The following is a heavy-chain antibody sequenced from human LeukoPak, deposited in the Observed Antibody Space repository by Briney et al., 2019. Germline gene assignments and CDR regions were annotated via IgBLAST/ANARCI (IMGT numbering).Heavy chain of an antibody. CDR3: AKSFDSIVVVTELDY. Sequence: GRSLRLSCAASGFTFSNYAMHWVRQAPGKGLGWVSAISGSGGSTYYADSVKGRFTISRDNSKNTLYLQMNSLRAEDTAVYYCAKSFDSIVVVTELDYWGQGTLVTVSS. CDR2: ISGSGGST. D-gene: IGHD2-21*02. V-gene: IGHV3-23*01. J-gene: IGHJ4*02. CDR1: GFTFSNYA.